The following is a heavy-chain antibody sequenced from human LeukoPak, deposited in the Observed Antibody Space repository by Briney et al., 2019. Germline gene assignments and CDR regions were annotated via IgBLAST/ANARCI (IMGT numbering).Heavy chain of an antibody. CDR2: ISASSSFI. D-gene: IGHD4-11*01. CDR1: GFTFSTYT. V-gene: IGHV3-21*01. J-gene: IGHJ6*02. CDR3: VRASGTVTRDYYYGMDV. Sequence: PGGSLRLSCAASGFTFSTYTMNWVRQAPGKGLEWVSFISASSSFIYYADSVKGRFTISRDNAKNSLYLQMNSLRAEDTGLYYCVRASGTVTRDYYYGMDVWGQGTTVTVSS.